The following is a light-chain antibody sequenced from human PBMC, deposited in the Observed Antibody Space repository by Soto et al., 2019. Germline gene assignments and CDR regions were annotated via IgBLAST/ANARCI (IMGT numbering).Light chain of an antibody. CDR3: SSYAGSSNYV. J-gene: IGLJ1*01. V-gene: IGLV2-8*01. CDR1: SSDIGDYNY. Sequence: QSALAQPPSASGSPGQSVTFSCTGTSSDIGDYNYVSWYQQHPGKAPKLMIYEGTKRPSGVPDRFSGSKSGNTASLTLSGLQADDEADYYCSSYAGSSNYVFGTGTKVTVL. CDR2: EGT.